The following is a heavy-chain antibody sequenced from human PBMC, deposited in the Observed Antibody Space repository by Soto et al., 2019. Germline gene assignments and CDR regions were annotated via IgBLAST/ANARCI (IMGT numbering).Heavy chain of an antibody. Sequence: GGSLRLSCAASGFTFSSYGMSWVRQAPGKGLEWVSGISGTGGSTYYADSVKGRFTISRDNSKNTLFLQMDSLRAEDTAVYYCARKSDCSGGSCPYYFDYWGQGTXVTVSS. CDR3: ARKSDCSGGSCPYYFDY. V-gene: IGHV3-23*01. CDR2: ISGTGGST. CDR1: GFTFSSYG. D-gene: IGHD2-15*01. J-gene: IGHJ4*02.